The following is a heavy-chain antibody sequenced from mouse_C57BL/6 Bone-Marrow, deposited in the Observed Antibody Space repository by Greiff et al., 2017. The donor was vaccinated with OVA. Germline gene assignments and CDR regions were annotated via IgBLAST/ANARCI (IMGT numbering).Heavy chain of an antibody. CDR2: IDPSDSET. V-gene: IGHV1-52*01. CDR3: ARSRGTAWFAY. CDR1: GYTFTSYW. J-gene: IGHJ3*01. D-gene: IGHD3-3*01. Sequence: QVQLQQPGAELVRPGSSVKLSCKASGYTFTSYWMHWVKQRPIQGLEWIGNIDPSDSETHYNQKFKDKATLTVDNSSSTAYMQLSSLTSEDSAVYYCARSRGTAWFAYWGQGTLVTVSA.